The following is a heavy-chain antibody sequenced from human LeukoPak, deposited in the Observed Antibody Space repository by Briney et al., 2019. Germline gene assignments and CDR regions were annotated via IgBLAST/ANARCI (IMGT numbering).Heavy chain of an antibody. V-gene: IGHV3-74*01. Sequence: GGSLRLSCAASGFTFSTYWMHWVRQAPGKGLVWVSRINSDGSGTTYADSVRGRFTISRDNAKNTLYLQMNSLRAEDTAVYYCVRDYHDSAFDPWGQGTLVTVSS. CDR1: GFTFSTYW. CDR3: VRDYHDSAFDP. J-gene: IGHJ5*02. CDR2: INSDGSGT. D-gene: IGHD3-10*01.